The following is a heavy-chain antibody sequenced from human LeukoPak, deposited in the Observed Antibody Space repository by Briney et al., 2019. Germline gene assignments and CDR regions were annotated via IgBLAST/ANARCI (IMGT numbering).Heavy chain of an antibody. V-gene: IGHV3-69-1*01. D-gene: IGHD3-22*01. Sequence: SGGSLRLSCAASGFTVSSNYMSWVRQAPGKGLEWVSSISSSSYIYYADSVKGRFTISRDNAKNSLYLQMNSLRAEDTAVYYCARDEDSSGYCDYWGQGTLVTVSS. CDR3: ARDEDSSGYCDY. J-gene: IGHJ4*02. CDR1: GFTVSSNY. CDR2: ISSSSYI.